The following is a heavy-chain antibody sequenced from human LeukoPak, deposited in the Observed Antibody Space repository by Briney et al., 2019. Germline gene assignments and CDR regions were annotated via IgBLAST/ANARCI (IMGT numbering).Heavy chain of an antibody. Sequence: ETLSLTCTVSGYSISSGYYWGWIRQPPGKGLEWIGSIYHSGSTYYNPSLKSRVTISVDTSKNQFSLKLSSVHAADTAVYYCARRRGGYSYGRFDYWGQGTLVTVSS. CDR1: GYSISSGYY. J-gene: IGHJ4*02. V-gene: IGHV4-38-2*02. D-gene: IGHD5-18*01. CDR2: IYHSGST. CDR3: ARRRGGYSYGRFDY.